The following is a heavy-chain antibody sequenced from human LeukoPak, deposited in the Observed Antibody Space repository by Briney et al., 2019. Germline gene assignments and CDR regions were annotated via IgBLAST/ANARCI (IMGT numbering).Heavy chain of an antibody. Sequence: SETLSLTCTVSGGSLSSYYWSWIRQPPGKGLEWIGYIYYSGSTNYNPSLKSRVTISVDTSKNQFSLKLSSVTAADTAVYYCARQIPLLSNYDFWSGYQTAYYFDYWGQGTLVTVSS. J-gene: IGHJ4*02. CDR3: ARQIPLLSNYDFWSGYQTAYYFDY. CDR1: GGSLSSYY. V-gene: IGHV4-59*08. D-gene: IGHD3-3*01. CDR2: IYYSGST.